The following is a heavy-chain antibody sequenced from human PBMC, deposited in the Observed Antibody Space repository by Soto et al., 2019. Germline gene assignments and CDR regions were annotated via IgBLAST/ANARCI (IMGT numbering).Heavy chain of an antibody. V-gene: IGHV1-2*04. Sequence: ASVKVSCKASGYTFTGYYMHWVRQAPGQGLEWMGWINPNSGGTNYAQKFQGWVTMTRDTSISTAYMELSRLRSDDTAVYYCARVRLARIGVAPNSRDGGYYYYGMDVWGQGTTVTVSS. CDR1: GYTFTGYY. J-gene: IGHJ6*02. D-gene: IGHD3-3*01. CDR3: ARVRLARIGVAPNSRDGGYYYYGMDV. CDR2: INPNSGGT.